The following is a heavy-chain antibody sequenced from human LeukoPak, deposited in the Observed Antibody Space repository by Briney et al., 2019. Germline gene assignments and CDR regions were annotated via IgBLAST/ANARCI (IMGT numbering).Heavy chain of an antibody. CDR3: AREGTAGTDFDY. CDR1: GGTFSSYA. CDR2: IIPILGTA. J-gene: IGHJ4*02. Sequence: SVKVPCKASGGTFSSYAISWVRQAPGQGLEWMGGIIPILGTANYAQKFQGRVTITADKSTSTAYMELSSLRSEDTAVYYCAREGTAGTDFDYWGQGTLVTVSS. D-gene: IGHD6-19*01. V-gene: IGHV1-69*10.